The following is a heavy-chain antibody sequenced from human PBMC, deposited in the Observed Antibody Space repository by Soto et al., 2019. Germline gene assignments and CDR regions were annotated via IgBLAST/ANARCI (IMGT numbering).Heavy chain of an antibody. D-gene: IGHD3-3*01. CDR2: ISYDGSNK. J-gene: IGHJ4*02. CDR3: AKTYYDFWSGYYMLFDY. V-gene: IGHV3-30*18. Sequence: QPGGSLRLSCAASGFTFSSYGMHWVRQAPGKGLEWVAVISYDGSNKYYADSVKGRFTISRDNSKNTLYLQMNSLRAEDTAVYYCAKTYYDFWSGYYMLFDYWGQGTLVTVSS. CDR1: GFTFSSYG.